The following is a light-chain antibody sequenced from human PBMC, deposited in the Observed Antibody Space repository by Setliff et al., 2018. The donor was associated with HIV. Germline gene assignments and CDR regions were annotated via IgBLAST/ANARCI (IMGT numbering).Light chain of an antibody. CDR2: SNN. Sequence: SALTQPPSGSGTPGQRVTMSWSGSSSNSGSNTVNWYQQLPGTAPKLLIYSNNQRPSGFPDRFSGSNSGTSASLALSGLQSEDEADYYCAAWDDSLNVVFGTGTKVTVL. J-gene: IGLJ1*01. V-gene: IGLV1-44*01. CDR3: AAWDDSLNVV. CDR1: SSNSGSNT.